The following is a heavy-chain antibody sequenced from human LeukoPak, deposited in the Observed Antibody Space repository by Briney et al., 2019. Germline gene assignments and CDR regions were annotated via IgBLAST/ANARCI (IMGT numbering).Heavy chain of an antibody. Sequence: GESLKISCQASGYTFTTSWIAWVRRMPGKGLQLMGLIYPTDSDTRYSPSFQGQVTISADKSINTAYLQWSSLKASDTAIYYCVRYGLQGCRDSRCFTSFYYYGVDVWGQGSTVTVSS. CDR1: GYTFTTSW. CDR3: VRYGLQGCRDSRCFTSFYYYGVDV. J-gene: IGHJ6*02. CDR2: IYPTDSDT. D-gene: IGHD4-11*01. V-gene: IGHV5-51*01.